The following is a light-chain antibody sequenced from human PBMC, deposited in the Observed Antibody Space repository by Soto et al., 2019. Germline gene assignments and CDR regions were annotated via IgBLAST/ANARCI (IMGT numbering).Light chain of an antibody. Sequence: EIVMTQSPATLSVSPGGRATLSCRASQSVSSYLAWYQQRPGQPPRLLIYGASTRATGIPARFSGSGSGTEFSLTIRSLQSEDFAVYYCQQYNTWPPKYTFGQGTKLEIK. CDR2: GAS. J-gene: IGKJ2*01. CDR3: QQYNTWPPKYT. V-gene: IGKV3-15*01. CDR1: QSVSSY.